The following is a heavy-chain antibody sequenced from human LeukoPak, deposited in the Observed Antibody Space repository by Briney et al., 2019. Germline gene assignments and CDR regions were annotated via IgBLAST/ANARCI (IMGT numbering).Heavy chain of an antibody. CDR3: AELGITMIGGV. D-gene: IGHD3-10*02. CDR2: ISDGST. V-gene: IGHV3-38-3*01. J-gene: IGHJ6*04. CDR1: GFIVSSNE. Sequence: GGSLRLSCAASGFIVSSNEMSWVRQAPGKGLEWVSFISDGSTYYADSRKGRFTISRDNSKDTLHFKTNSLRAEDTAVYYCAELGITMIGGVWGKGTTVTISS.